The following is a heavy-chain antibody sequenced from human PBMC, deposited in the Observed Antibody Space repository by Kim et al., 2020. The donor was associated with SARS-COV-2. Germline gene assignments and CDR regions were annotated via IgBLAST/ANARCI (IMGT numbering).Heavy chain of an antibody. CDR2: IKQDGSEK. V-gene: IGHV3-7*01. J-gene: IGHJ5*02. CDR3: ARGGSKFDP. Sequence: GGSLRLSCTASGLTFSNYWMSWVRQAPGKGLEWVANIKQDGSEKYYVDSVKGRFTISRDNAKNSLDLQMNSLRVEDTAVYYCARGGSKFDPWGQGTPVT. CDR1: GLTFSNYW. D-gene: IGHD6-6*01.